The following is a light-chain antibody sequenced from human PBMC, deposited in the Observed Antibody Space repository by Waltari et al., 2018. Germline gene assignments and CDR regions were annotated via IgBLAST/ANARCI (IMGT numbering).Light chain of an antibody. CDR2: DAS. J-gene: IGKJ3*01. Sequence: EIVLTQSPATLSLSPGESATLSCRASQSVSSYLAWYQQKPGQAPRLLIFDASKRATGIPARFSGSGSGTDFTLTISSLEPEDFAVYYCQQRSNWPPIFTFGPGTKVDIK. CDR3: QQRSNWPPIFT. CDR1: QSVSSY. V-gene: IGKV3-11*01.